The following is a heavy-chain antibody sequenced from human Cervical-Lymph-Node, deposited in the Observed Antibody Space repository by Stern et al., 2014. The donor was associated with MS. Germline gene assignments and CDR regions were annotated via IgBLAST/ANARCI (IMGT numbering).Heavy chain of an antibody. V-gene: IGHV3-9*01. J-gene: IGHJ6*02. Sequence: EVQLVQSGGGLVQPGRSLRVSCAASGIPFDDHAMHWVRQAPGKGLEWVSGISWNSGSIGYADSVKGRFTISRDNAKNSLYLQMNSLRAEDTALYYCGKDIGSYIYYGMDVWGQGTTVTVSS. CDR2: ISWNSGSI. D-gene: IGHD5-18*01. CDR3: GKDIGSYIYYGMDV. CDR1: GIPFDDHA.